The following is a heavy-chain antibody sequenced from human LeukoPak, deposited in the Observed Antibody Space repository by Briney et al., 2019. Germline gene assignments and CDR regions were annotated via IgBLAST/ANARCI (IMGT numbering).Heavy chain of an antibody. J-gene: IGHJ4*02. CDR1: GYSISNSYY. D-gene: IGHD6-19*01. Sequence: SETLSLTCAVSGYSISNSYYWGWIRQPPGKGLEWIGSIYHSGSTYYNPSLRSRVTISVDTSKNQFSLKLSSVTAADTAVYYCARSRVAVAGIDYWGQGTLVTVSS. CDR2: IYHSGST. V-gene: IGHV4-38-2*01. CDR3: ARSRVAVAGIDY.